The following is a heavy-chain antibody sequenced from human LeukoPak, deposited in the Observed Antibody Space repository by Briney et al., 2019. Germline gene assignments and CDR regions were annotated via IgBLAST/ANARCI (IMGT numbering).Heavy chain of an antibody. CDR3: ARGGAADY. D-gene: IGHD4/OR15-4a*01. V-gene: IGHV4-34*01. CDR2: INRSGST. J-gene: IGHJ4*02. CDR1: GGSFTIYQ. Sequence: SETLSLTCAVSGGSFTIYQWSWIRQSPGKGLEWIGDINRSGSTDYNPALRSRVFISMDTSKNQFSLQLSSVTAADTAVYYCARGGAADYWGQGTLVAVSS.